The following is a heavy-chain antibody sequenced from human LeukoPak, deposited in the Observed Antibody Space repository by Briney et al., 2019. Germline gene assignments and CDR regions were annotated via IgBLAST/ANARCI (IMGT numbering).Heavy chain of an antibody. Sequence: KLGESLQISCKGSGYSFTSYWIGCGRQMPGKGLEWMGIIYTGDSDTRYSPSFQGQVTISADKSISTAYLQWSSLKASDTAMYYCARHLSDYGDQENYFDYWGQGTLVTVSS. CDR3: ARHLSDYGDQENYFDY. V-gene: IGHV5-51*01. CDR2: IYTGDSDT. CDR1: GYSFTSYW. J-gene: IGHJ4*02. D-gene: IGHD4-17*01.